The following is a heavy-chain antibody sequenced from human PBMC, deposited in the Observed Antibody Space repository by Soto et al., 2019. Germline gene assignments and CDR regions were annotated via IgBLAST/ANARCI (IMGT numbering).Heavy chain of an antibody. Sequence: LSLTCTVSGGSISSGGYYWSWIRQHPGKGLEWIGYIYYSGSTYYNPSLKSRVTISVDTSKNQFSLKLSSVTAADTAVYYCARESPMYGGDRYWCYWFDPWGQGTLVTV. CDR1: GGSISSGGYY. V-gene: IGHV4-31*03. CDR2: IYYSGST. J-gene: IGHJ5*02. CDR3: ARESPMYGGDRYWCYWFDP. D-gene: IGHD2-21*02.